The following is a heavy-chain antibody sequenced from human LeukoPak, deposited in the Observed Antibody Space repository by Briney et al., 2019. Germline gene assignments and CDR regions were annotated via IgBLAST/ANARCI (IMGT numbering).Heavy chain of an antibody. J-gene: IGHJ3*02. CDR3: EREKATVTIGAFDI. V-gene: IGHV3-53*01. D-gene: IGHD4-11*01. Sequence: PGGSLRLSCAASGFSVSSNYMNWGRQAPGEGLEWGAVIYSGGSTYYADSVKDRFTISRDNSKNTLYLQMNSLRAEDTAVYYCEREKATVTIGAFDIWGQGTMVTVSS. CDR1: GFSVSSNY. CDR2: IYSGGST.